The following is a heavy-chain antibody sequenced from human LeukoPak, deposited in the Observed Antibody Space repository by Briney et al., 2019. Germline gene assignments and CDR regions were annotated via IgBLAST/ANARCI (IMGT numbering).Heavy chain of an antibody. CDR2: INSDGSST. V-gene: IGHV3-74*01. CDR1: GFTFSSYW. Sequence: GGSLRLSCAASGFTFSSYWLHWVRQAPGKGLVWVSRINSDGSSTSYADSVKGRFTISRDNSKNTLYLRMNSLRAEDTAVYYCAKDVNSYNWFDPWGQGTLVTVSS. J-gene: IGHJ5*02. CDR3: AKDVNSYNWFDP.